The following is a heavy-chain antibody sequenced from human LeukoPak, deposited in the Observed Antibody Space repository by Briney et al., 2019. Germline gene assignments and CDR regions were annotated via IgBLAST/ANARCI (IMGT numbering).Heavy chain of an antibody. V-gene: IGHV3-23*01. J-gene: IGHJ4*02. CDR3: AQGLYYFDY. CDR2: ISENGDNT. CDR1: GFRFSHYG. D-gene: IGHD4/OR15-4a*01. Sequence: GGSLRLSCAASGFRFSHYGMSWVRQAPGKGLEWVSGISENGDNTYYADSVKGRFIISRDNSGDTLFLQMNSLGGEDTALYYCAQGLYYFDYWGQGTLVTVSS.